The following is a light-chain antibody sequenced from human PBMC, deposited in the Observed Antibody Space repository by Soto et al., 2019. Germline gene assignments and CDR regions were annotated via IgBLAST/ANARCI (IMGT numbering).Light chain of an antibody. CDR1: TIETKT. Sequence: SYELTQPPTVSGPPEQTARLTCGGTTIETKTVHWLKQRSGQAPVLVIYDDNDRPSGSPERFPGSKSGNTATLTITRVEVGDEADYYCHVWDNDSRHVVFGGGTKVTVL. CDR2: DDN. J-gene: IGLJ2*01. V-gene: IGLV3-21*02. CDR3: HVWDNDSRHVV.